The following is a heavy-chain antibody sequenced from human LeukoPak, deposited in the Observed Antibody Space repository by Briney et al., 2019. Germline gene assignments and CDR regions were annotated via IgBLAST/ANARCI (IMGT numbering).Heavy chain of an antibody. CDR1: GGSISSYY. Sequence: PSETLSLTCTVSGGSISSYYWSWIRQPPGKGLEWIGYIYYSGSTNYNPSLKSRVTISVDTSKNQFSLKLSSVTAADTAVYYCARARMVDLDYWGQGTLVTVSS. V-gene: IGHV4-59*12. CDR3: ARARMVDLDY. J-gene: IGHJ4*02. D-gene: IGHD2-8*01. CDR2: IYYSGST.